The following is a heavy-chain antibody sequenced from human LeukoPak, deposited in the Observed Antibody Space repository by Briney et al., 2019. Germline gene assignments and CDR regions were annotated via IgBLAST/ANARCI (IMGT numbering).Heavy chain of an antibody. CDR1: GYSVTGYY. CDR3: ARGTEEGYSNGRYFFDY. CDR2: SNPNCGAT. V-gene: IGHV1-2*02. D-gene: IGHD5-18*01. Sequence: SVTVSCMGSGYSVTGYYIHWVRQPPPQGLAWVGWSNPNCGATNYAHKFQGRVTMTRDPSSSTAYMILSSLTSDDTAVFYCARGTEEGYSNGRYFFDYWGQGTLVTVSS. J-gene: IGHJ4*02.